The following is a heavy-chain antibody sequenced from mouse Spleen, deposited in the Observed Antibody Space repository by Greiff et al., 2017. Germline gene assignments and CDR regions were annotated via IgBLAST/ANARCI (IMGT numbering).Heavy chain of an antibody. CDR2: IDPSDSYT. Sequence: QVQLQQPGAELVMPGASVKLSCKASGYTFTSYWMHWVKQRPGQGLEWIGEIDPSDSYTNYNQKFKGKATLTVDKSSSTAYMQLSSLTSEDSAVYYCARPGNYNSTYYYAMDYWGQGTSVTVSS. J-gene: IGHJ4*01. D-gene: IGHD2-1*01. CDR1: GYTFTSYW. V-gene: IGHV1-69*01. CDR3: ARPGNYNSTYYYAMDY.